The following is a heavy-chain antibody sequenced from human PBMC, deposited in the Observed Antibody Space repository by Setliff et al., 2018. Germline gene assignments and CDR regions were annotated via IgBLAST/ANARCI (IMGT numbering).Heavy chain of an antibody. J-gene: IGHJ6*03. Sequence: SSETLSLTCTVSGGSINAYYWTWIRQPPGKGLEWIGYMFHSGNLNYNPSLNSRVSISIDKSKNQFSLKLSSVTAADTAVYYCAREQWLDPPGYYYMDVWAKGTTVTVSS. CDR2: MFHSGNL. CDR3: AREQWLDPPGYYYMDV. V-gene: IGHV4-59*01. CDR1: GGSINAYY. D-gene: IGHD6-19*01.